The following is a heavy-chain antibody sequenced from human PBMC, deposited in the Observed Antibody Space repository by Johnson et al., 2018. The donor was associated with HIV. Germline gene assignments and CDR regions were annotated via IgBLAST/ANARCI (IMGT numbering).Heavy chain of an antibody. J-gene: IGHJ3*02. D-gene: IGHD2-15*01. CDR1: GFTFSSYA. Sequence: QVQLVESGGGVVQPGRSLRLSCAASGFTFSSYAMHWVHQAPGKGLEWVAVISYDGSNKYYAGSVKGRFTISRDNAKNSLFLQMNSLRAEDTAVYYCAREVGAPLGYCSGGSCSGAFDIWGQGTMVTVSS. CDR2: ISYDGSNK. V-gene: IGHV3-30-3*01. CDR3: AREVGAPLGYCSGGSCSGAFDI.